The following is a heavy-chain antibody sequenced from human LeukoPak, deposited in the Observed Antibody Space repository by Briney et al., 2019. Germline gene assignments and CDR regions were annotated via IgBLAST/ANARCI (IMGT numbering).Heavy chain of an antibody. CDR1: GFTFSSYG. V-gene: IGHV3-30*18. CDR2: ISYDGSNK. CDR3: AKDLRSGYDLGIFDY. Sequence: PGGSLRLSCAASGFTFSSYGMHWVRQAPGKGLEWVAVISYDGSNKYYADPVKGRFTISRDNSKNTLYLQMNSLRAEDTAVYYCAKDLRSGYDLGIFDYWGQGTLVTVSS. J-gene: IGHJ4*02. D-gene: IGHD5-12*01.